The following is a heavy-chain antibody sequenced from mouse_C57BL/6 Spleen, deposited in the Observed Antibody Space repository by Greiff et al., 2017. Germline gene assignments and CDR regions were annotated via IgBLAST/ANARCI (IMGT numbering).Heavy chain of an antibody. CDR3: ARPPYCCGSPYWYYDV. D-gene: IGHD1-1*01. CDR1: GYTFTSYW. CDR2: IDPSDSYT. J-gene: IGHJ1*03. V-gene: IGHV1-50*01. Sequence: QVQLQQPGAELVKPGASVKLSCKASGYTFTSYWMQWVKQRPGQGLEWIGVIDPSDSYTNYNQKFKGKATLTVDTSSSTAYMQLSSLTSEDSAVYYCARPPYCCGSPYWYYDVWGTGPTVTVSS.